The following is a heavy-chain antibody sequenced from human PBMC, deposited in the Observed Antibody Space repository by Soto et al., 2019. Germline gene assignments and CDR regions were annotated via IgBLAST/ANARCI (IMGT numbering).Heavy chain of an antibody. J-gene: IGHJ4*02. Sequence: QVQLVQSGAEVKKPGSSVKVSCKASGGTFSSYTISWVRQAPGQGLEWMGRIIPILGIANYAQKFQGRVTITADKATNTAYMELSSLRSEDTAVYYXXXXXXXXXXXXXXXXXXXXXWGQGTLVTVSS. CDR3: XXXXXXXXXXXXXXXXXXXX. CDR2: IIPILGIA. CDR1: GGTFSSYT. V-gene: IGHV1-69*02.